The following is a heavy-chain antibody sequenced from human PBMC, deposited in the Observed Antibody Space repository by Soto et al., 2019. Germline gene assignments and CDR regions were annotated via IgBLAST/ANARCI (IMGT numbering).Heavy chain of an antibody. CDR3: ASLPRSKWGLNFFFDY. Sequence: PSETLSLTCAVSGGSISSSNWWSWVRQPPGKGLEWIGEIYHSGSTNYNPSLRSRVTISIDKSKNQFSLKLSSVTAADTAVYYCASLPRSKWGLNFFFDYWGQGTLVTVSS. V-gene: IGHV4-4*02. D-gene: IGHD1-26*01. J-gene: IGHJ4*02. CDR2: IYHSGST. CDR1: GGSISSSNW.